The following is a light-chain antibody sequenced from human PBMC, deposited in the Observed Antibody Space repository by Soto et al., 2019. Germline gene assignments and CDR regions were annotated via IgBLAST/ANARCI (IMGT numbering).Light chain of an antibody. CDR1: QSVSNY. V-gene: IGKV3-11*01. CDR2: DTS. CDR3: QQRTNWPLYT. J-gene: IGKJ2*01. Sequence: EIVLTQSPATLSLSPGERATLSCRASQSVSNYLAWYQQKPGQAPRLLIYDTSNRATGIPARFSGSGSGTDFTLTISSLEAEDFAVYYCQQRTNWPLYTFGQGTKLEIK.